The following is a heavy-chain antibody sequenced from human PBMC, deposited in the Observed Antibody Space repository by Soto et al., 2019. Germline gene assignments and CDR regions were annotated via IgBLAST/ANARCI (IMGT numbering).Heavy chain of an antibody. CDR3: AREETQLIDY. CDR1: GFTFSSHL. V-gene: IGHV3-7*05. Sequence: GGSPKLSCAASGFTFSSHLMSWVRQAPGKGLEWVANIKQDGSEKYYVDSVKGRFTISRDNAKNSLYLQMNSLRAEDTAVYYCAREETQLIDYWGQGTLVTVSS. D-gene: IGHD6-13*01. CDR2: IKQDGSEK. J-gene: IGHJ4*02.